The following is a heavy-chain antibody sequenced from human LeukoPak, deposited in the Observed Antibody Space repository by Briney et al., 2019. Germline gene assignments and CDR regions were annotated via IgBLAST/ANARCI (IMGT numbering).Heavy chain of an antibody. D-gene: IGHD1-7*01. Sequence: NSSETLSLTCTVSGASISSYYWSWIRQPPGKGLEWMGYIHYSGTTNYNPSLKSRVTISVDTSKNQFSLKLRSVTAADTAVYYCARGELLIDYWGQGTLVTVSS. CDR3: ARGELLIDY. V-gene: IGHV4-59*01. CDR2: IHYSGTT. CDR1: GASISSYY. J-gene: IGHJ4*02.